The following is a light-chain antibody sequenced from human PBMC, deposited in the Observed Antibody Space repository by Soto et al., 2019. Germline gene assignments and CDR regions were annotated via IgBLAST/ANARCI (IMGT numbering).Light chain of an antibody. CDR3: QQFNSYPIT. Sequence: DIQLTQSPSFLSASVGDRVTITCRASQDINNFLVWYQQKPGKAPELLIFAASTLQSGVPSRFSGSGSGTEFTLTISGLQSEDFATYYCQQFNSYPITFGQGTRLEIK. J-gene: IGKJ5*01. CDR1: QDINNF. V-gene: IGKV1-9*01. CDR2: AAS.